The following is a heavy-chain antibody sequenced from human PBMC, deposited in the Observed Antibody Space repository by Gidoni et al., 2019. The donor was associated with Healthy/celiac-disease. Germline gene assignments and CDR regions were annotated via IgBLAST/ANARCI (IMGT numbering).Heavy chain of an antibody. D-gene: IGHD2-15*01. J-gene: IGHJ5*02. CDR2: IIPIFGTA. V-gene: IGHV1-69*06. CDR3: ARAPPPPKCSGGSCYGWGWFDP. Sequence: QVQLVQSGAEVKKPGSSVKVSCKASGGTFSSYAISWVRQAPGQGLEWMGGIIPIFGTANYEKKFQGRVTINADKSTSTAYMELSSLRSEDTAVYYCARAPPPPKCSGGSCYGWGWFDPWGQGTLVTVSS. CDR1: GGTFSSYA.